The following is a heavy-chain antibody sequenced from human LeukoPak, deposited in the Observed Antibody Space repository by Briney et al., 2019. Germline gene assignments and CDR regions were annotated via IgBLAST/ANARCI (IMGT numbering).Heavy chain of an antibody. CDR2: IYYNENT. CDR1: GGSISSYY. V-gene: IGHV4-39*01. D-gene: IGHD6-13*01. J-gene: IGHJ4*02. CDR3: ARHRVVAAAGFDY. Sequence: SETLSLTCTVSGGSISSYYWSWIRQPPGKGLEYIGSIYYNENTYFNPSLKSRVTISVDTSKNQFSLKLSSVTAADSAVYYCARHRVVAAAGFDYWGQGTLVTVSS.